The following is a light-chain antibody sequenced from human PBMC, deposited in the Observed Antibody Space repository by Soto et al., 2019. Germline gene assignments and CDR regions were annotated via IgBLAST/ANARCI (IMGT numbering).Light chain of an antibody. CDR2: DVS. J-gene: IGLJ2*01. Sequence: QPVLTQPASASGSPGQSITISCTGTSSDVGGYDYVSWYQQHPGKAPKLLIFDVSKRPSGVSYRFSGSKSGNTASLTISGLQAEDEADYYCSSYASSITLVFGGGTKVTVL. CDR1: SSDVGGYDY. CDR3: SSYASSITLV. V-gene: IGLV2-14*01.